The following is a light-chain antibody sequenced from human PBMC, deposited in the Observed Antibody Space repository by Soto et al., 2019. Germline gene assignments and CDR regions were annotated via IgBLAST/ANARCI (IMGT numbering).Light chain of an antibody. Sequence: DIQMTQSPSSLSASVGDRVTITCRAGQDINIYLAWYQQKPGKVPKLLISAASTLQSVVPSRFSGSGSGTDFTLTISSLQPEDGAAYYCHKYDGAPLTFGGGTKVEIK. CDR2: AAS. J-gene: IGKJ4*01. V-gene: IGKV1-27*01. CDR3: HKYDGAPLT. CDR1: QDINIY.